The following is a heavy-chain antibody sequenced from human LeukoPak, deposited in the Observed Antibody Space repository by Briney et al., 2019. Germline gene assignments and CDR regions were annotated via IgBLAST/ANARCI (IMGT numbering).Heavy chain of an antibody. CDR1: GFTFSNYN. Sequence: GGSLRLSCAASGFTFSNYNMNWVRQAPGKGLEWASSISSSSSYIYYADSVKGRFTISRDNAKNSLYLQINSLRAEDTAVYYCARDRYFDYWGQGTLVTVSS. CDR2: ISSSSSYI. V-gene: IGHV3-21*01. J-gene: IGHJ4*02. CDR3: ARDRYFDY.